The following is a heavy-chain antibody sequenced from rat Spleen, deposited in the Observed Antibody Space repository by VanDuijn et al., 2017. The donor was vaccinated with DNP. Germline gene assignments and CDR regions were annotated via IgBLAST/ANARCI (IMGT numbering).Heavy chain of an antibody. J-gene: IGHJ4*01. CDR3: GFTVAPYVMDA. CDR2: IKAKSSNYAT. Sequence: EVQVLESGGGLVQPGNSLKLSCATSGFTFSTAWMYWYRQFPEKRLEWVARIKAKSSNYATDYTESVKGRFTISRDDSKSSIYLQMNNLKEEDTAIYYCGFTVAPYVMDAWGQGTSVTVSS. V-gene: IGHV6-6*01. D-gene: IGHD3-1*01. CDR1: GFTFSTAW.